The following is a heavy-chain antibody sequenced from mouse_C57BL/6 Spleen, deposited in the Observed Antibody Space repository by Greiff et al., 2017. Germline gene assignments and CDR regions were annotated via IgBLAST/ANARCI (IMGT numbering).Heavy chain of an antibody. V-gene: IGHV1-52*01. CDR1: GYTFTSYW. J-gene: IGHJ4*01. CDR2: IDPSDSET. D-gene: IGHD4-1*01. Sequence: VQLQQSGAELVRPGSSVKLSCKASGYTFTSYWMHWVKQRPIQGLEWIGNIDPSDSETHYNQKFKDKATLTVDKSSSTAYMQLSSLTAEDSAVYYCARVTGTYYAMDYWGQGTSVTVSS. CDR3: ARVTGTYYAMDY.